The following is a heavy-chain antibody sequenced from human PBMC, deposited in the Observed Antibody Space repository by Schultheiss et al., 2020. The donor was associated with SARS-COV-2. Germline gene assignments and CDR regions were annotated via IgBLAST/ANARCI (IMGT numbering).Heavy chain of an antibody. D-gene: IGHD3-3*01. Sequence: GGSLRLSCAASGFTFSNAWMSWVRQAPGKGLEWVGRIKSKTDGGTTDYAATVKGRFTISRDDSKNTLYLQMKSLKTEDTAVYYCTTVRTPDYDFWSCYAPHNRYYGMDVWGQGTTVTVSS. CDR1: GFTFSNAW. CDR3: TTVRTPDYDFWSCYAPHNRYYGMDV. CDR2: IKSKTDGGTT. J-gene: IGHJ6*02. V-gene: IGHV3-15*01.